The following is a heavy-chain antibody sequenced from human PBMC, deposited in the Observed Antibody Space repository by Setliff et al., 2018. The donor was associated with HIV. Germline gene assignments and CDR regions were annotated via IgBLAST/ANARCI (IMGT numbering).Heavy chain of an antibody. V-gene: IGHV4-34*01. D-gene: IGHD3-10*01. J-gene: IGHJ6*03. CDR1: GGSFSGYY. Sequence: PSETLSLTCAVYGGSFSGYYWTWVRQSPGKGLEWIAEINHSGAINYNPSLMSRVTISLDTSKSQFSLKLDSVTAADTAVYYWARGGGGLWFGDSTYYYIDVWGKGTTGTVSS. CDR3: ARGGGGLWFGDSTYYYIDV. CDR2: INHSGAI.